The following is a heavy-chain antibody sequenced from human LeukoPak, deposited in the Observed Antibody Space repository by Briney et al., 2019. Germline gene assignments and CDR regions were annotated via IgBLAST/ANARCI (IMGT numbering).Heavy chain of an antibody. CDR3: ARDSGSPAGGAFDI. J-gene: IGHJ3*02. CDR1: GYTFTGYY. D-gene: IGHD1-26*01. CDR2: INPNSGGT. V-gene: IGHV1-2*02. Sequence: ASVKVSCKASGYTFTGYYMHWVRQAPGQGLEWMGWINPNSGGTNYAQKFQGRVTMTRDTSISTAYMELSRLRSDDTAVYYCARDSGSPAGGAFDIWGQGTMVTVSS.